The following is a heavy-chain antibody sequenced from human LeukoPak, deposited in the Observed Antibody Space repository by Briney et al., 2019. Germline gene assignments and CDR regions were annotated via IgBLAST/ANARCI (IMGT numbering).Heavy chain of an antibody. CDR3: ARCRYTSGWLDAIDI. CDR1: EFTFSSYD. J-gene: IGHJ3*02. Sequence: GVSVRLSCAASEFTFSSYDVNCVRQAPGKGLEWVSYISSSGNTISYADSVKGRFTISRDNAKNSLYLQVISLRAEDTAAYYCARCRYTSGWLDAIDIWGQGTEVTVS. D-gene: IGHD6-19*01. CDR2: ISSSGNTI. V-gene: IGHV3-48*03.